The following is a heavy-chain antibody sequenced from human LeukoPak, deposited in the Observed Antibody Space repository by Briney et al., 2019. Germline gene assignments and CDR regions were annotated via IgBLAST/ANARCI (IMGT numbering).Heavy chain of an antibody. CDR3: ARGTVYGDYFDY. J-gene: IGHJ4*02. CDR1: GFTVSSNY. D-gene: IGHD4-17*01. CDR2: IYSDGST. Sequence: GGSLRLSCAASGFTVSSNYMSWVRQAPGKGLEWVSVIYSDGSTYYTDSVKGRFTISRDNSKNTLYLQMNSLRAEDTAVYYCARGTVYGDYFDYWGQGTLVTVSS. V-gene: IGHV3-66*02.